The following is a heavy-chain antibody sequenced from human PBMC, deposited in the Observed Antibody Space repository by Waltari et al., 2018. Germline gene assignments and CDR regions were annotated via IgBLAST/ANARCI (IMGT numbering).Heavy chain of an antibody. D-gene: IGHD4-17*01. J-gene: IGHJ4*02. V-gene: IGHV4-30-2*01. CDR3: ASINDDGDWRADY. CDR1: GGSISSAGYS. Sequence: QLQLQESGSRLVKPSQTLSLTCAVSGGSISSAGYSWSWIRQPPGKGLEWIGYIYNSGSFYYNPSLNGRVTMSVDRSKSQFSLKLTSVTAADTAVYYCASINDDGDWRADYWGQGTLVTVSS. CDR2: IYNSGSF.